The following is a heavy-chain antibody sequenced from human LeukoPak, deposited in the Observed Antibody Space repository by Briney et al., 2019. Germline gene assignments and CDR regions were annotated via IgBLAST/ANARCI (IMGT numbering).Heavy chain of an antibody. Sequence: PSETLSLTCAVYGGSFSGYYWSWIRQPPGKGLEWIGEINHSGSTNYNPSLKSRVTISVDTSKNQFSLKLSSVTAADTAVYYCNGRSSWSLYYYGMDVWGQGTTVTVSS. CDR3: NGRSSWSLYYYGMDV. CDR1: GGSFSGYY. J-gene: IGHJ6*02. V-gene: IGHV4-34*01. D-gene: IGHD6-13*01. CDR2: INHSGST.